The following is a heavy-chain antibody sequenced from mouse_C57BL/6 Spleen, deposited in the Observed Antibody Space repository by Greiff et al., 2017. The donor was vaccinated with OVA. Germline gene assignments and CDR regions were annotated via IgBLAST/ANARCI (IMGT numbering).Heavy chain of an antibody. Sequence: QVQLQQPGAELVKPGASVKLSCKASGYTFTSYWMQRVKQRPGQGLEWIGEIDPSDSYTNYNQKFKGKATLTVDTSSSTAYMQLSSLTSEDSAVYYCARGGNLNYYYAMDYWGQGTSVTVSS. CDR1: GYTFTSYW. CDR3: ARGGNLNYYYAMDY. J-gene: IGHJ4*01. CDR2: IDPSDSYT. V-gene: IGHV1-50*01.